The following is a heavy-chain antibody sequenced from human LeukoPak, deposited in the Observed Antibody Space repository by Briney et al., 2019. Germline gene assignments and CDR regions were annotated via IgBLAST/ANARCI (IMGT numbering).Heavy chain of an antibody. Sequence: PSETLSLTCAVYGGYFSGYYWSWIRQPPGKGLEWIGEINHSGSTNYNPSLKSRVTISVDTSKNQFSLKLSSVTAADTAVYYCARVRTMIVVVSPRAYGMDVWGQGTTVTVSS. CDR1: GGYFSGYY. J-gene: IGHJ6*02. V-gene: IGHV4-34*01. CDR2: INHSGST. D-gene: IGHD3-22*01. CDR3: ARVRTMIVVVSPRAYGMDV.